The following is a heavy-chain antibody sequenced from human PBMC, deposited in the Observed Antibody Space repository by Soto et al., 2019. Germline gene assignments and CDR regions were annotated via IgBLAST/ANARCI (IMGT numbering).Heavy chain of an antibody. V-gene: IGHV4-39*01. CDR3: ARRIRDWAFDY. Sequence: SETLSLTCTVSGGSISSSSYYWGWIRQPPGKGLEWIGSIYYSGSTYYNPSLKSRVTISVDTSKNQFSLKLSSVTAADTAVYYCARRIRDWAFDYWGQGTLVTVSS. CDR2: IYYSGST. J-gene: IGHJ4*02. CDR1: GGSISSSSYY. D-gene: IGHD3-9*01.